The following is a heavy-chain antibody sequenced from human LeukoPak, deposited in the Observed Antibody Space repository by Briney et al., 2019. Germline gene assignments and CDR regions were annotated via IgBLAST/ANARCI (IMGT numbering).Heavy chain of an antibody. V-gene: IGHV4-61*02. J-gene: IGHJ3*02. CDR2: MYTGGSN. CDR3: ARDVYCSGGSCRLYAFDI. CDR1: GASISSGSYY. D-gene: IGHD2-15*01. Sequence: SETLSLTCTVSGASISSGSYYWSWIRQPAGKGLEWIGRMYTGGSNNYTSSLKSRVTISADTSKNQFSLQLNSVTAADTAVYYCARDVYCSGGSCRLYAFDIWGQGTMVTVSS.